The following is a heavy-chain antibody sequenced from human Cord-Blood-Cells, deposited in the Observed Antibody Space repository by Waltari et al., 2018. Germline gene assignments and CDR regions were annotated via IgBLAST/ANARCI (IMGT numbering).Heavy chain of an antibody. V-gene: IGHV3-48*01. Sequence: EVQLVESGGGLVQPGGSLRFSCAAHGFTFSSYSMTWVRQAPGKGLEWVSYISSSSSTIYYADSVKGRFTISRDNAKNSLYLQMNSLRAEDTAVYYCARDLSAVIAAAGEFDYWGQGTLVTVSS. CDR3: ARDLSAVIAAAGEFDY. D-gene: IGHD6-13*01. J-gene: IGHJ4*02. CDR2: ISSSSSTI. CDR1: GFTFSSYS.